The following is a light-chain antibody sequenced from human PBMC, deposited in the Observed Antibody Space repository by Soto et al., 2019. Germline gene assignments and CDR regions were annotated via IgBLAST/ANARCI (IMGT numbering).Light chain of an antibody. Sequence: DIQMTQSPSSLSASVGDRVTITCRASQDVSSYLAWFQQKPGKAPQSLIYAASSLQDGIPSKFIGSRYAADITLTIGSLKPEDFATDYCQQYNSYPLTFGGGTKVEIK. V-gene: IGKV1-16*02. CDR3: QQYNSYPLT. J-gene: IGKJ4*01. CDR1: QDVSSY. CDR2: AAS.